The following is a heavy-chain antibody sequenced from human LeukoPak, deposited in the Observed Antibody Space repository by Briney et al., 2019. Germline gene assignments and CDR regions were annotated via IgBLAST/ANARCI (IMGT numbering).Heavy chain of an antibody. CDR3: ARDPTPGGDGWFDP. D-gene: IGHD2-21*02. CDR1: GFTFSNYA. V-gene: IGHV3-23*01. CDR2: ISGSGAST. J-gene: IGHJ5*02. Sequence: GGSLRLSCAASGFTFSNYAMSWVRQAPGKGLEWVSVISGSGASTYYADSVKGRFTISRDNSKNTLYLQMNGLRAEDTAVYYCARDPTPGGDGWFDPWGQGTLVTVSS.